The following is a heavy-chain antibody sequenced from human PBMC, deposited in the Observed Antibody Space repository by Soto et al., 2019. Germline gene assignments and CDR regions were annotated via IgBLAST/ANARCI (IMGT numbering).Heavy chain of an antibody. CDR3: ERNPGTGWFDP. Sequence: SGPTLVNPTQTLTLTCTFSGFSLSTSGMRVSWIRQPPGKALEWLARIDWDDDKFYSTSLKTRLTISKDTSKNQVVLTMTNMDPVDTATYYCERNPGTGWFDPWGQGTLVTVSS. J-gene: IGHJ5*02. D-gene: IGHD1-1*01. V-gene: IGHV2-70*04. CDR2: IDWDDDK. CDR1: GFSLSTSGMR.